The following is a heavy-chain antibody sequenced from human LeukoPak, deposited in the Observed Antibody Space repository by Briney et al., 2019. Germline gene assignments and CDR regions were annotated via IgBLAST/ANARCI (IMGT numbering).Heavy chain of an antibody. D-gene: IGHD1-26*01. CDR1: GGSLSSHY. CDR3: ARHGLNSRKWELPT. V-gene: IGHV4-4*07. CDR2: IYPFGST. J-gene: IGHJ4*02. Sequence: PSETLSLTCTVSGGSLSSHYWSWIRLPAGKGLEWIGRIYPFGSTNYNPSLKSRVTMSVDTSKNQFSLKLSSVTAADTAVYYCARHGLNSRKWELPTWGQGTLVTVSS.